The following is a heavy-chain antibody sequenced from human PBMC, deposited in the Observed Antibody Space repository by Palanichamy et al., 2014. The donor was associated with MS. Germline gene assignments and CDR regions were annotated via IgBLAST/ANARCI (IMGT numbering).Heavy chain of an antibody. CDR3: ARDDYSNPPAGY. D-gene: IGHD4-11*01. V-gene: IGHV4-38-2*02. CDR1: LLHQQWLL. J-gene: IGHJ4*02. Sequence: QVQLQESGPGLVKPSGDPVPHLHCLWLLHQQWLLLGLDPAAPRRGLEWIGNILHSGSAQYNPSLKSRVTISVDTSKNEFYLKLSSVTAADTAVYYCARDDYSNPPAGYWGQGTLVTVSS. CDR2: ILHSGSA.